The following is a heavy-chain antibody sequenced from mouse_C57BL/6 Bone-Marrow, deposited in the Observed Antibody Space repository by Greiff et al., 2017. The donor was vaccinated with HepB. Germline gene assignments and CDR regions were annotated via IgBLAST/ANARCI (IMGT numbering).Heavy chain of an antibody. CDR2: ISDGGSYT. V-gene: IGHV5-4*01. CDR1: GFTFSSYA. CDR3: ALRVLAY. Sequence: DVQLVESGGGLVKPGGSLKLSCAASGFTFSSYAMSWVRQTPEKRLEWVATISDGGSYTYYPDNVKGRFTISRDNAKNNLYLQMSHLKSEDTAMYYCALRVLAYWGQGTLVTVSA. J-gene: IGHJ3*01. D-gene: IGHD3-1*01.